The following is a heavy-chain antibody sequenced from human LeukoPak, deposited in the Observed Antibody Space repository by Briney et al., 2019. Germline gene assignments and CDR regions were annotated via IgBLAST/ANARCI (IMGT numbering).Heavy chain of an antibody. D-gene: IGHD6-19*01. CDR1: GASISSISYY. V-gene: IGHV4-39*07. CDR3: ARGPGYSSGRNWFDP. CDR2: THNSGTT. Sequence: SETLSLTCTVSGASISSISYYWGWIRQPPGKGLEWVGNTHNSGTTYYNPSLKSRVTISLDTSNNQLSLKLTSVTAADTAVYYRARGPGYSSGRNWFDPWGQGTLVTVSS. J-gene: IGHJ5*02.